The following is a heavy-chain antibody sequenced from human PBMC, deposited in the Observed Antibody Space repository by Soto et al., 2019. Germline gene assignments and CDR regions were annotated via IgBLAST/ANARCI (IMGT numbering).Heavy chain of an antibody. V-gene: IGHV3-23*01. CDR1: GFTFSSYA. J-gene: IGHJ2*01. D-gene: IGHD3-9*01. CDR2: ISGSGGST. Sequence: GGSLRLSCAASGFTFSSYAMSWVRQAPGKGLEWVSAISGSGGSTYYADSVKGRFTISRDNSKNTLYLQMNSLRAEDTAVYHCAKGLGYCNCDDDHRDHHAYPSQRTSDL. CDR3: AKGLGYCNCDDDHRDHHAYPSQRTSDL.